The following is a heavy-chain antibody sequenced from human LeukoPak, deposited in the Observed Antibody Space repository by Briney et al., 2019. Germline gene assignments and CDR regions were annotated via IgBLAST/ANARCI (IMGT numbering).Heavy chain of an antibody. CDR3: ARIAAAGTFAPY. CDR1: GFTFSSCA. J-gene: IGHJ4*02. CDR2: ISGSGGST. D-gene: IGHD6-13*01. Sequence: PSGGSLRLSCAASGFTFSSCAMSWVRQAPGEGLEWVSAISGSGGSTYYADSVKGRFTISRDNSKNTLYLQMNSLRAEDTAVYYCARIAAAGTFAPYWGQGTLVTVSS. V-gene: IGHV3-23*01.